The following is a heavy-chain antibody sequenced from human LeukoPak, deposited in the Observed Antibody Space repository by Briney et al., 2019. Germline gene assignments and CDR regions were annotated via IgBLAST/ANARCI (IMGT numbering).Heavy chain of an antibody. D-gene: IGHD3-22*01. CDR2: ISAYNGNT. J-gene: IGHJ4*02. CDR3: ARGGPHYYDSSGYHYYFDY. CDR1: GYTFTSYG. V-gene: IGHV1-18*01. Sequence: ASVKVSCKASGYTFTSYGISWVRQAPGQGLEWMGWISAYNGNTNYAQKLQGRVTMTTDTSTSTAYMEVRSLRSDDTAVYYCARGGPHYYDSSGYHYYFDYWGQGTLVTVSS.